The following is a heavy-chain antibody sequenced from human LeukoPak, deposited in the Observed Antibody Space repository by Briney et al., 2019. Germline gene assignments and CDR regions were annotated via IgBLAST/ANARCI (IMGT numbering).Heavy chain of an antibody. J-gene: IGHJ4*02. Sequence: SETLSLTCTVSGGSISSSSYYWGWIRQPPGKGLEWIGSIYYSGSTYYNPSLKSRVTISVDTSKNQFSLKLSSVTAADTAVYYCAWYYYDSSGYYYPSYWGQGTLVTVSS. V-gene: IGHV4-39*07. D-gene: IGHD3-22*01. CDR3: AWYYYDSSGYYYPSY. CDR2: IYYSGST. CDR1: GGSISSSSYY.